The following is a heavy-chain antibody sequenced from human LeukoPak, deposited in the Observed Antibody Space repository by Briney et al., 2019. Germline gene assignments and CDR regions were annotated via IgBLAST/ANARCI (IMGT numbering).Heavy chain of an antibody. D-gene: IGHD6-13*01. V-gene: IGHV3-53*01. Sequence: GGSLRLSCAASGFTVSSNYMSWVRQAPGKGLEWVSVIYSGGSTYYADSVKGRFTISRDNSKNTLYLQMNSLRAEDTAVYYCARAGYSSSWRAFDIWGQGTMVTVSS. CDR2: IYSGGST. J-gene: IGHJ3*02. CDR1: GFTVSSNY. CDR3: ARAGYSSSWRAFDI.